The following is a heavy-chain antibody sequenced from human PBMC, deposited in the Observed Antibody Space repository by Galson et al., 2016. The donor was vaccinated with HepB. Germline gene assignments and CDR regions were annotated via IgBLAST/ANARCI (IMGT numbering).Heavy chain of an antibody. D-gene: IGHD6-19*01. Sequence: SVKVSCMASGYTFSSRYIHWVRQAPGQGLEWMGIINPSGGSTKYALKLQGRVTMTRDTSTSTVYMELSSLRSEDTAVYYCARGGLLGIAVAGTWFDPWGQGTLVTVSS. J-gene: IGHJ5*02. CDR2: INPSGGST. V-gene: IGHV1-46*04. CDR1: GYTFSSRY. CDR3: ARGGLLGIAVAGTWFDP.